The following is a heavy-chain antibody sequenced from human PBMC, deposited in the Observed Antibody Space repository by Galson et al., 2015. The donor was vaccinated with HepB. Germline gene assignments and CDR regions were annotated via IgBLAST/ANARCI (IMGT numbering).Heavy chain of an antibody. D-gene: IGHD5/OR15-5a*01. CDR2: IIPIFGTA. CDR1: GGTFSSYA. V-gene: IGHV1-69*13. J-gene: IGHJ6*02. CDR3: ARDPPLRALYYYYGMDV. Sequence: SVKVSCKASGGTFSSYAISWVRQAPGQGLEWMGGIIPIFGTANYAQKFQGRVTITADESTSTAYMELSSLRSEDTAVYYCARDPPLRALYYYYGMDVWGQGTTVTVSS.